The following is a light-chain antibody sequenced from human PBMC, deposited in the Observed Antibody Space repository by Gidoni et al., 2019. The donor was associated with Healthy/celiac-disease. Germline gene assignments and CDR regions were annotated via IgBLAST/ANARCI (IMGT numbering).Light chain of an antibody. CDR2: GNS. V-gene: IGLV1-40*01. Sequence: QSVLTQPPSLSGAPGQRVTISCTGSSSNIGAGYDVHWYQQLPGPAPKLLIYGNSNRPSGVPDRFSGSKSGNSASLAITGLQAEDEADYYCQSYDSSLSAVVFGGGTKLTVL. J-gene: IGLJ2*01. CDR3: QSYDSSLSAVV. CDR1: SSNIGAGYD.